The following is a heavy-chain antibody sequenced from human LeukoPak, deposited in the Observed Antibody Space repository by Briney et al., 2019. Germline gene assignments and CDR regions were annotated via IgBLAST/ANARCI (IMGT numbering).Heavy chain of an antibody. CDR2: ISYDGRNK. J-gene: IGHJ4*02. Sequence: PGRSLRLYCAASGFTFSSYVIHWVRQAPGKGLEWVAVISYDGRNKYYADYVKGRFTISRDNSKNTLYLQMHSLRAEDTAVYYCARGNYDFWSGYWDYWGQGTLVTVSS. CDR3: ARGNYDFWSGYWDY. CDR1: GFTFSSYV. V-gene: IGHV3-30*03. D-gene: IGHD3-3*01.